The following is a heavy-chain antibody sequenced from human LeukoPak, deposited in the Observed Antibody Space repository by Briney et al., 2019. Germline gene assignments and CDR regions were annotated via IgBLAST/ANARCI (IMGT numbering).Heavy chain of an antibody. J-gene: IGHJ2*01. Sequence: GGSLRLSCPASGFIFDDYAMLWVRQAPGKRLEWASGISWNSGSLAYADYVKGRFTISRDNAKNSLYLQMNSLRTEDTALYYCARGLGGDQGYFDLWGRGTLASVSS. CDR1: GFIFDDYA. CDR3: ARGLGGDQGYFDL. D-gene: IGHD3-10*01. CDR2: ISWNSGSL. V-gene: IGHV3-9*01.